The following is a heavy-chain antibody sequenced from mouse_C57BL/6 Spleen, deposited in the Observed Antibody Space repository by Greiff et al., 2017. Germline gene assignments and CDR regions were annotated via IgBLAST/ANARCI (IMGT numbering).Heavy chain of an antibody. Sequence: QAHQSGTELVKPGASVQMPCQASGYTFPSYWLTWVKQRPGQGLEWIGDIYPGSGSTNYNGKFKINATLTVDTSSSTAYRQLSSRTAEDSAVYYWARNWDDGYWGQGTTLTVSS. V-gene: IGHV1-55*01. CDR1: GYTFPSYW. J-gene: IGHJ2*01. CDR2: IYPGSGST. D-gene: IGHD4-1*01. CDR3: ARNWDDGY.